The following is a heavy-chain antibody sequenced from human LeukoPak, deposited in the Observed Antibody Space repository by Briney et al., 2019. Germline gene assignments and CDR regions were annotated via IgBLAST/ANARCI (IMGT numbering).Heavy chain of an antibody. CDR1: GASISSSSYY. CDR3: ARTVCNGGSCYSFDC. CDR2: IYYSGSTT. V-gene: IGHV4-61*01. J-gene: IGHJ4*02. Sequence: PSETLSLTCTVSGASISSSSYYWSWIRPRPGKGLEWIGYIYYSGSTTNYNPSLKSRVTISVDTSKNQFSLNLSSVTAADTAVYYCARTVCNGGSCYSFDCWGQGTLVTVSS. D-gene: IGHD2-15*01.